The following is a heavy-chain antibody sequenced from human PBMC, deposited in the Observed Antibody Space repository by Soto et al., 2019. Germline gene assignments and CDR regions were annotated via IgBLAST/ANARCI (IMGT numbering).Heavy chain of an antibody. Sequence: QVQLVESGGGVVQPGRSLRLSCAASGFTFSSYGMHWVRQAPGKGLEWVAVIWYDGSNKYYADSVKGRFTISRDNSKNTLYLQMNSLRAEDTAVYYCARDGLSGSMNYFDYWGQGTLVTVSS. D-gene: IGHD5-12*01. CDR2: IWYDGSNK. J-gene: IGHJ4*02. V-gene: IGHV3-33*01. CDR1: GFTFSSYG. CDR3: ARDGLSGSMNYFDY.